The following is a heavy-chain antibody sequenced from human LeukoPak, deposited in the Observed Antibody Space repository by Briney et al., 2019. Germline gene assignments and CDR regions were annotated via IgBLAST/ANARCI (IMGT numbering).Heavy chain of an antibody. V-gene: IGHV1-2*02. CDR2: INPNSGGT. CDR3: ARDPGTNFGYYYYYMDV. J-gene: IGHJ6*03. D-gene: IGHD1-14*01. CDR1: GYTFTGYY. Sequence: VASVTVSCKASGYTFTGYYMHWVRQAPGQGLEWMGWINPNSGGTNYAQKFQGRVTMTRDTSISTAYMELSRLRSDDTAVYYCARDPGTNFGYYYYYMDVWGKGTTVTVSS.